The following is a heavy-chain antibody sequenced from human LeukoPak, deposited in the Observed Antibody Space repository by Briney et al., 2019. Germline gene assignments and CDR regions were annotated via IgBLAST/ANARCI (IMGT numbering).Heavy chain of an antibody. CDR1: GFTVSSNY. J-gene: IGHJ4*02. V-gene: IGHV3-66*01. D-gene: IGHD3-22*01. Sequence: GGSLRLSCAASGFTVSSNYMSWVRQAPGKGLEWVSVIYSGGSTYYADSVKGRFTISRDDSKNTLYLQMNSLRAEDTAVYYCARDGSGMYYYDSSGYYDYWGQGTLVTVSS. CDR3: ARDGSGMYYYDSSGYYDY. CDR2: IYSGGST.